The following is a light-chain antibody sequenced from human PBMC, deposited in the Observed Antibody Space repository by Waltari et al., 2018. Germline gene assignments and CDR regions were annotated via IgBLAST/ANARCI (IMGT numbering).Light chain of an antibody. CDR1: QSISRY. CDR3: QKYGSLPAT. J-gene: IGKJ1*01. V-gene: IGKV3-20*01. Sequence: EIMLTQSPGTLSLSPGERATLSCRAIQSISRYLAWYQHNPGQAPRLLIYAASSRATGIPDRFSGSVSGTDFSLTISSLEPEDFAVYYCQKYGSLPATFGQGTKVEIK. CDR2: AAS.